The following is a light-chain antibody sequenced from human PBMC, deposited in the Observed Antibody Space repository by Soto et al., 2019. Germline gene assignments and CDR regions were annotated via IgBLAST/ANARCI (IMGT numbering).Light chain of an antibody. CDR2: KAS. CDR3: QQYDSYPLT. J-gene: IGKJ4*01. V-gene: IGKV1-5*03. Sequence: DIQMTQSPSTLSASVGDRVTITCRASQSITTWLAWYQLKPGKAPKLLIYKASSLETGVPSTFSGSGSGTEFTLTISSLQPDDFATYCCQQYDSYPLTFGGGTKVESK. CDR1: QSITTW.